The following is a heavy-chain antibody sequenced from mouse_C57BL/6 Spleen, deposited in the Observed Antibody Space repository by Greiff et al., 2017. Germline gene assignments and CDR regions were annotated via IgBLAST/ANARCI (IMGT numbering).Heavy chain of an antibody. V-gene: IGHV5-4*01. CDR2: ISDGGSYT. Sequence: EVKLQESGGGLVKPGGSLKLSCAASGFTFSSYAMSWVRQTPEKRLEWVATISDGGSYTYYPDNVKGRFTISRDNAKNNLYLQMSHLKSEDTAMYYCAREGENVDYWGQGTSVTVSS. CDR3: AREGENVDY. CDR1: GFTFSSYA. J-gene: IGHJ4*01.